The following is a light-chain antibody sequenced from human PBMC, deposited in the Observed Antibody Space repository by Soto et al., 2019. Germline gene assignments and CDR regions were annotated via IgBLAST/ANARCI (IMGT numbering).Light chain of an antibody. CDR3: QQLNSYPLT. CDR2: AAS. J-gene: IGKJ4*01. V-gene: IGKV1-27*01. Sequence: DVNMKPSPSSVSASVCDRVPITCRASQGISNYLAWYQQKPGTVPKLLISAASTLQTGVPSRFSGSGSGTDFTLTISSLQPEDFATYYCQQLNSYPLTVGGGTKVDIK. CDR1: QGISNY.